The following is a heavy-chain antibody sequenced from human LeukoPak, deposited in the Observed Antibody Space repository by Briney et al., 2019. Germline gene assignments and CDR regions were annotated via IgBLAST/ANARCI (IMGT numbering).Heavy chain of an antibody. J-gene: IGHJ6*02. CDR2: ISSSSYI. V-gene: IGHV3-21*01. CDR1: GFTFSSYS. CDR3: EGEGADEVGVDV. Sequence: GGSLRLSCAASGFTFSSYSMNWVRQAPGKGLEWVSSISSSSYIYYADSVKGRFTISRDNAKNSLYLQMNSLRAEDTAVYYCEGEGADEVGVDVWGQGTTVTVSS. D-gene: IGHD3-10*01.